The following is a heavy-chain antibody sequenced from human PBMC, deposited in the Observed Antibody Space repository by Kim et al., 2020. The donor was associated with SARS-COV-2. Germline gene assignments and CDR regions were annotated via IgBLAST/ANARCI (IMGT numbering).Heavy chain of an antibody. J-gene: IGHJ4*02. CDR2: IKEDGSEK. CDR1: GFTFTKYW. D-gene: IGHD4-4*01. CDR3: GRDYSD. Sequence: GGSLRLSCAASGFTFTKYWMSWVRQAPQKGLEWVANIKEDGSEKYYVDSVKGRFTISRDNAKNSLYLQMNSLRVEDTAIYFCGRDYSDWGQGNLVTVSS. V-gene: IGHV3-7*01.